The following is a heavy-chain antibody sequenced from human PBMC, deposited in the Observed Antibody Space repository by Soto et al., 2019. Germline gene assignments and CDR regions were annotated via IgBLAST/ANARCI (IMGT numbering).Heavy chain of an antibody. CDR3: ARDFPGTTFISDLVNDAFDI. J-gene: IGHJ3*02. CDR1: GFTFSSYS. D-gene: IGHD1-7*01. Sequence: GGSLRLSCAASGFTFSSYSMNWVRQAPGKGLEWVSSISSSSSYTYYADSVKGRFTISRDNAKNSLYLQMNSLRAEDTAVYYCARDFPGTTFISDLVNDAFDIWGQGTMVTVSS. V-gene: IGHV3-21*01. CDR2: ISSSSSYT.